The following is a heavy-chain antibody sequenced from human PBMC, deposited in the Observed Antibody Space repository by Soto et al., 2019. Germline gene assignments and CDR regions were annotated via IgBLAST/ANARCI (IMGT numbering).Heavy chain of an antibody. CDR1: GFTFSSYA. D-gene: IGHD1-7*01. J-gene: IGHJ6*02. CDR2: ISYDGSNK. Sequence: HPGGSLRLSCAASGFTFSSYAMHWVRQAPGKGLEWVAVISYDGSNKYYADSVKGRFTISRDNSKNTLYLQMNSLRAEDTAVYYCARGRYNWNYRHYDYYGMDVWGQGTTVTVSS. V-gene: IGHV3-30-3*01. CDR3: ARGRYNWNYRHYDYYGMDV.